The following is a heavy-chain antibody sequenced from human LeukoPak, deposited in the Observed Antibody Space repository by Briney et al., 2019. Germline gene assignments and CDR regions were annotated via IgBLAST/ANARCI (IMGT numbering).Heavy chain of an antibody. CDR1: GTSMSGYY. J-gene: IGHJ4*02. CDR2: IDSSGIT. V-gene: IGHV4-4*09. Sequence: SETQSLTCTVSGTSMSGYYWSWIRQPPGKGLDLIGHIDSSGITVYNPSLKSRVTISIDTSRNQFSMELTSVTAADTAVYYCAKYAKVGLVAPGLDYWGRGTLVTVSS. CDR3: AKYAKVGLVAPGLDY. D-gene: IGHD2-8*02.